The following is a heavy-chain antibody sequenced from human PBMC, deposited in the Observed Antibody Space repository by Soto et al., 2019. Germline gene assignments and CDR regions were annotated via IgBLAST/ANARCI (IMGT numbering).Heavy chain of an antibody. CDR1: GGSISRGGYY. V-gene: IGHV4-31*03. Sequence: QVQPQESGPGLVKPSQTLSLTCPVSGGSISRGGYYWSWIRQHPGKGLEWIGYIYYSGSTYYNPSLKSRVTISVDTSKNQFSPKLSSVTAADTAVYYCARRASAAGILYFDYWGQGTLVTVSS. CDR3: ARRASAAGILYFDY. CDR2: IYYSGST. J-gene: IGHJ4*02. D-gene: IGHD6-13*01.